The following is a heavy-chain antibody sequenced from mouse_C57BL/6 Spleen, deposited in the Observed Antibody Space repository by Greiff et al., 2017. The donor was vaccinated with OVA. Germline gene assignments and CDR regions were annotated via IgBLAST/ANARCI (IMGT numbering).Heavy chain of an antibody. Sequence: QVQLQQSGAELVKPGASVKISCKASGYAFSSYWMNWVKQRPGKGLEWIGQIYPGDGDTTYNGKFKGKATLTAAKSSSPAYLQLSSLTSEDSAVYFCARALNAYYYGSSYDAMDYWGQGTSVTVSS. CDR1: GYAFSSYW. J-gene: IGHJ4*01. CDR2: IYPGDGDT. D-gene: IGHD1-1*01. CDR3: ARALNAYYYGSSYDAMDY. V-gene: IGHV1-80*01.